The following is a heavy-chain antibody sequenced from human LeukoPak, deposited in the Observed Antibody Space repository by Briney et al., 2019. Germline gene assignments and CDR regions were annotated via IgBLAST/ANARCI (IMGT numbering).Heavy chain of an antibody. D-gene: IGHD3-10*01. CDR3: ATTVVMVRPGAFDY. CDR1: GYTLTELS. Sequence: ASVKLSCRVSGYTLTELSMHWVRQAPGKGLEWMGGFDPEDGETIYAQKFQGRVTMTEDTSTDTAYMELSSLRSEDTAVYYCATTVVMVRPGAFDYWGQGTLVTVSS. CDR2: FDPEDGET. J-gene: IGHJ4*02. V-gene: IGHV1-24*01.